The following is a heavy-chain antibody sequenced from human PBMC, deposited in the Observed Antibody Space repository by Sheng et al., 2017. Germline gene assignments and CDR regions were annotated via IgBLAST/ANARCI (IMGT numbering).Heavy chain of an antibody. D-gene: IGHD2-2*01. Sequence: QVQLVQSGAEVKKPGSSVKVSCKASGGTFSSYAISWVRQAPGQGLEWMGGIIPIFGTANYAQKFQGRVTITTDESTSTAYMELSSLRSEDTAVYYCARDSIVVVPAARGPHGYYMDVWGKGTTVTVSS. CDR1: GGTFSSYA. V-gene: IGHV1-69*05. CDR2: IIPIFGTA. CDR3: ARDSIVVVPAARGPHGYYMDV. J-gene: IGHJ6*03.